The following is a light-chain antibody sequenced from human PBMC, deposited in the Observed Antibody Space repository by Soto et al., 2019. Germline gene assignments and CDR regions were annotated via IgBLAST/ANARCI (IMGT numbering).Light chain of an antibody. Sequence: QAVVTQEPSVSVSPGGTVTLTCGLTSGSVSTRYHPSGYQQTPGQAPRTLIYSTNIRSSGVPDRFSGSILGNKAALTIAGAQADDESDYYCVLYMGGGTAVFGTGTKLTVL. J-gene: IGLJ1*01. CDR1: SGSVSTRYH. V-gene: IGLV8-61*01. CDR2: STN. CDR3: VLYMGGGTAV.